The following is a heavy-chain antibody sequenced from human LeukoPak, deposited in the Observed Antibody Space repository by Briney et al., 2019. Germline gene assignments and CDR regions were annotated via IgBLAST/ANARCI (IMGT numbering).Heavy chain of an antibody. CDR1: GGXFXDSY. J-gene: IGHJ4*02. Sequence: PSETLSLTCAVYGGXFXDSYWXWXRXPPGXGLEWIGEINHDGTTNYNPSLKSRVTILVDTSKKQLSLSLSSVGAADTAVYYCARGSNSVAYWGQGSLVTVSS. V-gene: IGHV4-34*01. CDR3: ARGSNSVAY. D-gene: IGHD6-19*01. CDR2: INHDGTT.